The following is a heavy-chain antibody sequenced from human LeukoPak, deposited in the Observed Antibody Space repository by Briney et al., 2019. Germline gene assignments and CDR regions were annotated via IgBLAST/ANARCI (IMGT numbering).Heavy chain of an antibody. D-gene: IGHD6-13*01. CDR1: GGSISSYY. V-gene: IGHV4-59*01. CDR3: ARGGDYTSSWYGSRSPQPDC. CDR2: IYDSGST. J-gene: IGHJ4*02. Sequence: PSETPSLTCTVSGGSISSYYWSWIRQPPGKGLEWVGYIYDSGSTNYNPSLKSRVTISVDTSKNQFSLKLRSVTAADTAVYYCARGGDYTSSWYGSRSPQPDCWGQGTLVTVSS.